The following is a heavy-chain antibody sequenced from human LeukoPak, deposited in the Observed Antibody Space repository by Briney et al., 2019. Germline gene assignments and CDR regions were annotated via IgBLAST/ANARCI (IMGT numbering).Heavy chain of an antibody. D-gene: IGHD3-22*01. J-gene: IGHJ4*02. CDR1: GYSISSGYY. Sequence: PSETLSLTCAVSGYSISSGYYWGWIRPPPGKGLEWIGSICHSGSTYYNPSLKSRVTIPVDTSKNQFSLKLSSVTAADTAVYYCARRVYDSSGYYYGAFDYWGQGTLVTVSS. CDR3: ARRVYDSSGYYYGAFDY. V-gene: IGHV4-38-2*01. CDR2: ICHSGST.